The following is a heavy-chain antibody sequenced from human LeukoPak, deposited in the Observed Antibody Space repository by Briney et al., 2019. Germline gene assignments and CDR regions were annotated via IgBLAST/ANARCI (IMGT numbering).Heavy chain of an antibody. J-gene: IGHJ4*02. CDR3: AREVEAAGRSYFDY. CDR2: ISAYNGNT. CDR1: GYTFTSYG. V-gene: IGHV1-18*04. Sequence: ASVKVSCKASGYTFTSYGISWVRQAPGQGLEWMGWISAYNGNTNYAQKLQGRVTMTTDTSTSTAYMELRRLRSDDTAVYYCAREVEAAGRSYFDYWGQGTLVTVSS. D-gene: IGHD6-13*01.